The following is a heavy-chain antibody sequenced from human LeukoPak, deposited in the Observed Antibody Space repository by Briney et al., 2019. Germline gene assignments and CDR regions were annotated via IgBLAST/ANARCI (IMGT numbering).Heavy chain of an antibody. J-gene: IGHJ4*02. D-gene: IGHD1-7*01. Sequence: ASVKVSCKVSGYPLTEFSMHWVRPAPGKGPGWMGGFDPEDGETIYAQKFQGRVTMTEDTSTDTAYMELSSLRSEDTAVYYCATGITGTTLDYWGQGTLVTVSS. CDR3: ATGITGTTLDY. CDR2: FDPEDGET. V-gene: IGHV1-24*01. CDR1: GYPLTEFS.